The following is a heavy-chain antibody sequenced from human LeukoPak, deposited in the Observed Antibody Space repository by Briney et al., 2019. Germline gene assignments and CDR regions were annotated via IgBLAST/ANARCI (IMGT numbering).Heavy chain of an antibody. CDR1: GGSISSYY. Sequence: SETLSLTCTVSGGSISSYYWSWIRQPPGKGLEWIGYIYYSGTTNYNPSLKSRVTMSIDTSKNQFSLKLSSVTAADTAVYYCARGPPPDFDYWGQGTLVTVSS. V-gene: IGHV4-59*01. J-gene: IGHJ4*02. CDR3: ARGPPPDFDY. CDR2: IYYSGTT.